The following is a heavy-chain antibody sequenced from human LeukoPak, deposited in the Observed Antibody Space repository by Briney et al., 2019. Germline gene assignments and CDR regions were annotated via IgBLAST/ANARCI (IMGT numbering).Heavy chain of an antibody. V-gene: IGHV4-38-2*02. J-gene: IGHJ6*03. CDR2: IYHSGST. D-gene: IGHD6-6*01. Sequence: PSETLSFTCTVSGYSISSGYYWGWIRQPPGKGLEWIGSIYHSGSTYYNPSLKSRVTISVDTSKNQFSLKLSSVTAADTAVYYCARILSGVAARTPTYYYYMDVWGKGTTVTVSS. CDR1: GYSISSGYY. CDR3: ARILSGVAARTPTYYYYMDV.